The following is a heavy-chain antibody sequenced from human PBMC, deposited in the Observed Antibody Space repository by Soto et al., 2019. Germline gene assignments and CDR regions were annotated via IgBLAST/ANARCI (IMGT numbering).Heavy chain of an antibody. V-gene: IGHV3-30*18. CDR1: GFTFSSYG. D-gene: IGHD6-19*01. CDR3: AKDGGSGWADAFDI. J-gene: IGHJ3*02. CDR2: ISYDGSNK. Sequence: PGGSLRLSCAASGFTFSSYGMHWVRQAPGKGLEWVAVISYDGSNKYYADSVKGRFTISRDNSKNTLYLQMNSLRAEDTAVYYCAKDGGSGWADAFDIWGQGTMVTVSS.